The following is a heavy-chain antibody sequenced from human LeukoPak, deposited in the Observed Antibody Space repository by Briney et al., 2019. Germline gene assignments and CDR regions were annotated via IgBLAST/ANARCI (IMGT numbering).Heavy chain of an antibody. CDR3: ASESYSSAVDY. CDR1: GGSISSGSYY. CDR2: IYTSGST. V-gene: IGHV4-61*02. J-gene: IGHJ4*02. D-gene: IGHD6-19*01. Sequence: SETLSLTCTVSGGSISSGSYYWSWIRQPAGKGLKWIGRIYTSGSTNYNPSLKSRVTISVDTSKNQFSLKLSSVTAADTAVYYCASESYSSAVDYWGQGTLVTVSS.